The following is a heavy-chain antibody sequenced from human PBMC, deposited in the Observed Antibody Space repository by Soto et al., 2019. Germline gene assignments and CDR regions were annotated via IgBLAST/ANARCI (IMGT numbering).Heavy chain of an antibody. V-gene: IGHV4-31*03. J-gene: IGHJ5*02. D-gene: IGHD4-17*01. CDR3: ARYGDYPFFWFDP. CDR2: IYNSGST. CDR1: GGSISSGGYY. Sequence: QVQLQESGPGLVKPSQTLSLTCTVSGGSISSGGYYWSWIRQHPGKGLEWIGYIYNSGSTYYNPSHKSRLTISVDTSKNQFSLKLSSVTAADTAVYYCARYGDYPFFWFDPWGQGTLVTVSS.